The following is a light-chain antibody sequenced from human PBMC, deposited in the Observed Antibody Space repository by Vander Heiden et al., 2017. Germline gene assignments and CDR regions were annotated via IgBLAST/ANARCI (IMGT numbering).Light chain of an antibody. V-gene: IGKV4-1*01. CDR3: QQYYSDPLT. Sequence: DILITQSPYCLPVSLGEWPTLTCTASQRAFYRPNNNSYLAWYQQKPGKPPKLLIYGASTRQTGVPDRFSGSGSGTDFTLTISSLQADDVAIYYCQQYYSDPLTFGGGTRVEIK. J-gene: IGKJ4*02. CDR1: QRAFYRPNNNSY. CDR2: GAS.